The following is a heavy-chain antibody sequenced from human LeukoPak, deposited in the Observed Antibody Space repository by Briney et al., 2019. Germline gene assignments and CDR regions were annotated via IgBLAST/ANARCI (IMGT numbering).Heavy chain of an antibody. D-gene: IGHD4-17*01. CDR2: IKQDGSEK. CDR1: GFTFSSYW. V-gene: IGHV3-7*01. J-gene: IGHJ4*02. Sequence: GGSLRLSCAASGFTFSSYWMSWVRQARGKGLEWVANIKQDGSEKYYVDSVKGRFTISRDNAKNSLYLQMNSLRAEDTAVYYCARAAYGDYYDYRGQGTLVTVSS. CDR3: ARAAYGDYYDY.